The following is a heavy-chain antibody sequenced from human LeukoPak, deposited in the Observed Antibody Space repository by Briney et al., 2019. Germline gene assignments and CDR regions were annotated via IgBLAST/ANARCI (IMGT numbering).Heavy chain of an antibody. CDR1: GFTFSSYG. J-gene: IGHJ5*02. CDR2: IWYDGSNK. CDR3: ARDGSNGWSWFDP. V-gene: IGHV3-33*01. Sequence: GRSLRLSCAASGFTFSSYGMHWVRQAPGKGLEWVAVIWYDGSNKYYGDSVKGRFTISRDNSKKTLYLQMNSLRAEDTAVCYCARDGSNGWSWFDPWGQGTLVTVSS. D-gene: IGHD6-19*01.